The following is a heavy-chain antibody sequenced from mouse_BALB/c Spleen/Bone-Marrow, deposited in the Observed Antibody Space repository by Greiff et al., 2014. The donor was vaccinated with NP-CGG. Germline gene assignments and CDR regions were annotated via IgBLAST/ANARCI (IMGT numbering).Heavy chain of an antibody. V-gene: IGHV5-17*02. CDR2: INGGSNTI. J-gene: IGHJ1*01. CDR3: ARGTTALRYFDV. CDR1: GFTFSSFG. D-gene: IGHD1-2*01. Sequence: EVQLVESGGGLVQPGGSRKLSCAASGFTFSSFGMHWIRQAPEKGLEWVAYINGGSNTIYYADTVKGRFTISRDNPKNTLFLQVTSLRSEDTAMYFCARGTTALRYFDVWGAGTTVTVSS.